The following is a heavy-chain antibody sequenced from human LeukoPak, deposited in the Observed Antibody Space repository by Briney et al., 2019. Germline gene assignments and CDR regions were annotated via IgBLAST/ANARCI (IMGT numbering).Heavy chain of an antibody. CDR2: IYTSGST. V-gene: IGHV4-61*02. Sequence: SETLSLTCTVFGGSISSGSYYWSWIRQPAGKGLEWIGRIYTSGSTNYNPSLKSRVTISVDTSKNQFSLKLSSVTAADTAVYYCARGTRGYSGYDYLPTDYWGQGTLVTVSS. D-gene: IGHD5-12*01. CDR3: ARGTRGYSGYDYLPTDY. CDR1: GGSISSGSYY. J-gene: IGHJ4*02.